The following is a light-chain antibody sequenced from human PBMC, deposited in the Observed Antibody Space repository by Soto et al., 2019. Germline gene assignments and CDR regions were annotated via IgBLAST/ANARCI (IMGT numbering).Light chain of an antibody. Sequence: IVLTQSPGTLSLSPGERATLSCRASQSVSSSYLAWYQQRPGQAPRLLIYRASTRATGTPARFSGSGSGTEFTLTITSLQSEDFALYYCQQYHNLWTFGQGTKVDIK. CDR1: QSVSSSY. V-gene: IGKV3D-7*01. CDR2: RAS. CDR3: QQYHNLWT. J-gene: IGKJ1*01.